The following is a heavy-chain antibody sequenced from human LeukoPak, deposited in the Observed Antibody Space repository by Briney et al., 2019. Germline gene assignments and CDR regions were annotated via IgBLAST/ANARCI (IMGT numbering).Heavy chain of an antibody. CDR2: LSGSGDST. D-gene: IGHD3-9*01. V-gene: IGHV3-23*01. CDR1: GFTFSSSA. J-gene: IGHJ6*03. CDR3: AKEAYYDILSGSEAEGFMDV. Sequence: GGSLRLSCAASGFTFSSSAMTWVRQAPEKGLEWVSTLSGSGDSTYYADSVKGRFTISRDNSKNTLFLEMNRLRAEDTAIYYCAKEAYYDILSGSEAEGFMDVWGKGAAVIVSS.